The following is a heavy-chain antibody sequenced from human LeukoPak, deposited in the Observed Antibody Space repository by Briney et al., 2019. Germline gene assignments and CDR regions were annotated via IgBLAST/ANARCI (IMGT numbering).Heavy chain of an antibody. D-gene: IGHD5-24*01. CDR3: ARRTDGYTSN. V-gene: IGHV3-48*03. CDR2: ISSSGSTI. CDR1: GFTFSSYE. J-gene: IGHJ4*02. Sequence: HPGGSLRLSCAASGFTFSSYEMNWVRQAPGKGLQWVSYISSSGSTIYYADSVKGRFTISRDNAKNSLYLQMNSLRAEDTADYYCARRTDGYTSNWGQRTLVTVSS.